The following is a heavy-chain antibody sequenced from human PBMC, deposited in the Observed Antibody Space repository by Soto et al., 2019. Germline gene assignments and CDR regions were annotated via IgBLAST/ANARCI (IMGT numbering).Heavy chain of an antibody. V-gene: IGHV3-11*01. CDR3: ARVRGDSSGSYYFDY. Sequence: QRLSCAASGFSLSDYYVSWIRQAPGEGLEWVSYISSSGTTTHYADSVKGRFTISKDNAKNSLYLQMNSLRAEDTAVYYCARVRGDSSGSYYFDYWGQGTLVTVSS. D-gene: IGHD3-22*01. CDR2: ISSSGTTT. CDR1: GFSLSDYY. J-gene: IGHJ4*02.